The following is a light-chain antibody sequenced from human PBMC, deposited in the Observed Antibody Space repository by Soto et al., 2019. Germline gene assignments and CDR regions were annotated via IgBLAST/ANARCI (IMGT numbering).Light chain of an antibody. CDR3: QVWDPGLDHRGV. CDR1: NIGSKS. CDR2: DDS. J-gene: IGLJ3*02. Sequence: SYELAQAPSVSVAPGKTARITCGGDNIGSKSVHWYQQKPGQAPVLVIYDDSDRPSGIPERFSGSNSGTTATLTISRVEAGDEADFYCQVWDPGLDHRGVFGCGTKLTVL. V-gene: IGLV3-21*03.